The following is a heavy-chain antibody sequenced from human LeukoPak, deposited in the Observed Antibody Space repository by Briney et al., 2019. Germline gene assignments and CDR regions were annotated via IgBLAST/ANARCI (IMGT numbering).Heavy chain of an antibody. D-gene: IGHD3-9*01. CDR2: ISSSGSTI. Sequence: PGGSLRLSCAASGFTFSSYEMNWVRQAPGKGLEWFSYISSSGSTIYYADSVKGRFTISRDNAKNSLYLQMNSLRAEDTAVYYCARLNILTGYYSYNDYWGQGTLVTVSS. J-gene: IGHJ4*02. V-gene: IGHV3-48*03. CDR1: GFTFSSYE. CDR3: ARLNILTGYYSYNDY.